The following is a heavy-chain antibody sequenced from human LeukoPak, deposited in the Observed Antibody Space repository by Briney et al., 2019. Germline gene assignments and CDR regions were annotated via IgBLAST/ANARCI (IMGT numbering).Heavy chain of an antibody. Sequence: GGSLRLPCAASGFTFSSYWMHWVRQAPGKGLVWVSRINSDGSSTSYADSVKGRFTISRDNAKNTLYLQMNSLRAEDTAVYYCARGNVVVTEGWFDPWGQGTLVTVSS. J-gene: IGHJ5*02. CDR1: GFTFSSYW. CDR2: INSDGSST. D-gene: IGHD2-21*02. CDR3: ARGNVVVTEGWFDP. V-gene: IGHV3-74*01.